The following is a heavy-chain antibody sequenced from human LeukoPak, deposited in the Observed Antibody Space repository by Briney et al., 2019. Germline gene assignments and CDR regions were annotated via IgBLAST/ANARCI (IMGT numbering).Heavy chain of an antibody. V-gene: IGHV1-2*02. J-gene: IGHJ6*03. CDR3: ARGRDGYNYDYYYYMDV. CDR2: INPNSGGT. D-gene: IGHD5-24*01. CDR1: GYTFTGYY. Sequence: ASVKVSCKASGYTFTGYYMHWVRQAPGQGLEWMGWINPNSGGTNYAQKFQGRVTMNRDTSISTAYMELSRLRSDDTAVYYCARGRDGYNYDYYYYMDVWGKGTTVTVSS.